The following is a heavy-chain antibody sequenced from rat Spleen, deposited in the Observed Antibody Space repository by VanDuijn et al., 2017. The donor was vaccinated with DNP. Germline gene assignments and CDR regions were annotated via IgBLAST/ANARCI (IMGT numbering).Heavy chain of an antibody. V-gene: IGHV5-22*01. CDR1: GFTFSDYY. CDR2: IIYDGSRT. D-gene: IGHD1-4*01. J-gene: IGHJ3*01. Sequence: EVQLVESGGGLVQPGKSLKLSCAASGFTFSDYYMAWVRQAPKKGLEWVATIIYDGSRTYYRDSVKGRFTISRDSAKNTLSLQMNSLRSEDPATYYCARHAAGVSDWFAYWGQGTLVTVSS. CDR3: ARHAAGVSDWFAY.